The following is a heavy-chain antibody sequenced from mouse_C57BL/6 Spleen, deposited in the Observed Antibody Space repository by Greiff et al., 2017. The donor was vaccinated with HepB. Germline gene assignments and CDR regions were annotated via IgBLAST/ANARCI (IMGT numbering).Heavy chain of an antibody. J-gene: IGHJ4*01. D-gene: IGHD1-1*01. V-gene: IGHV2-6-1*01. CDR3: ARHRYGSSYVIMDY. CDR1: GFSLTSYG. Sequence: QVQLQQSGPGLVAPSQSLSITCTVSGFSLTSYGIHWVRQPPGKGLEWLVVIWSDGSTTYNSALKSRLSISKDNSKSQVFLKMNSLQTDDTAMYYCARHRYGSSYVIMDYWGQGTSVTVSS. CDR2: IWSDGST.